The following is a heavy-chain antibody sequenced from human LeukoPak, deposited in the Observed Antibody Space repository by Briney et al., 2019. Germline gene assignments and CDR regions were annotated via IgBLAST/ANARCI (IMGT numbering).Heavy chain of an antibody. CDR1: GFTFDDYG. D-gene: IGHD3-22*01. V-gene: IGHV3-20*04. Sequence: GGSLRLSCAATGFTFDDYGMSWVRQAPGKGLEWVSGINWNGGSTVYADSVKGRFTISRDNAKNSLYLQMNSLRAEDTALYYCARDLSDSSGYYFFDYWGQGTLVTVSS. CDR3: ARDLSDSSGYYFFDY. J-gene: IGHJ4*02. CDR2: INWNGGST.